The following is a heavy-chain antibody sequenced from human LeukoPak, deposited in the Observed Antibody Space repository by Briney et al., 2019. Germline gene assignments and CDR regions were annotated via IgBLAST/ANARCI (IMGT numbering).Heavy chain of an antibody. V-gene: IGHV4-59*10. Sequence: SETLSLTCAVYGGSFSGYYWSWIRQPAGKGLEWIGRIYTSGSTNYNPSLKSRVTMSVDTSKNQFSLKLSSVTAADTAVYYCARGESQLIHAFDIWGQGTMVTVSS. CDR2: IYTSGST. D-gene: IGHD3-16*01. CDR1: GGSFSGYY. CDR3: ARGESQLIHAFDI. J-gene: IGHJ3*02.